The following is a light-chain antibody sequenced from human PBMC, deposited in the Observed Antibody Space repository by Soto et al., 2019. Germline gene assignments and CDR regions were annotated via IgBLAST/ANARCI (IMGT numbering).Light chain of an antibody. CDR2: SAS. V-gene: IGKV3-20*01. Sequence: EIVLTQSPGTLSLSPGEGVTLSCRASQSVSSRHLAWYQQKPGQAPRLLIYSASNRATGIPDRFSGSGSGTDFTLTISRLEPEDFALYFCQQYGSSPLTFGGGTKVEIK. J-gene: IGKJ4*01. CDR3: QQYGSSPLT. CDR1: QSVSSRH.